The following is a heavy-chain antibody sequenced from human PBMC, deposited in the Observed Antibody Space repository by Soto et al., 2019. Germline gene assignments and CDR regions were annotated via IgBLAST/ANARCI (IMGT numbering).Heavy chain of an antibody. CDR3: AREAPYYYDSSGYFFDY. CDR1: GFTFSSYS. Sequence: GGSLGLSCAASGFTFSSYSMNWVRQAPGKGLEWVSSISSSSSYIYYADSVKGRFTISRDNAKNSLYLQMNSLRAEDTAVYYCAREAPYYYDSSGYFFDYWGQGTLVTVSS. CDR2: ISSSSSYI. V-gene: IGHV3-21*01. J-gene: IGHJ4*02. D-gene: IGHD3-22*01.